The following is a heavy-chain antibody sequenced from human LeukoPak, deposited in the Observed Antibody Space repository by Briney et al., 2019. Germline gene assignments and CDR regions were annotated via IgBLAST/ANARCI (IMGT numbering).Heavy chain of an antibody. CDR3: ARDRGDTAISFAY. CDR2: ISYDGSNK. Sequence: GGSLRLSCAASGYTFSSYAMHWVRQAPGKGLEWVAVISYDGSNKYYADSVKGRFTISRDNSKNTLYLQMNSLRAEDTAVYYCARDRGDTAISFAYWAQGPLATVS. J-gene: IGHJ4*02. D-gene: IGHD5-18*01. V-gene: IGHV3-30-3*01. CDR1: GYTFSSYA.